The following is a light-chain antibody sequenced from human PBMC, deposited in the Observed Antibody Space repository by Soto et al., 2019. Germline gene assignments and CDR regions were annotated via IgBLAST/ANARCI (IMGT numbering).Light chain of an antibody. Sequence: QSVLTQPASVSGSPGQSITISCTGTSNDVGGYNLVSWYRQHPGKVPKLIIYEGNKRPSGVSDRFSGSKSGNTASLTISALQAEDEADYSCCSFAGGATFVFGGGTKLTVL. J-gene: IGLJ2*01. V-gene: IGLV2-23*03. CDR2: EGN. CDR3: CSFAGGATFV. CDR1: SNDVGGYNL.